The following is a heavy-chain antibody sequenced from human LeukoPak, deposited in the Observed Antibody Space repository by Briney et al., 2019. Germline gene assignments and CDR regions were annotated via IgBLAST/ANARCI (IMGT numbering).Heavy chain of an antibody. D-gene: IGHD3-22*01. J-gene: IGHJ4*02. Sequence: GSLRLSCAASGFTVSSNYMSWVRQPPGKRLEWIASIYYSGNTYYSPSLMSRVTISVDTSKNQFSLNLRSVTAADTAVYYCARAPHFFDTTGSRYYFDYWGQGALVTVSS. CDR3: ARAPHFFDTTGSRYYFDY. V-gene: IGHV4-59*02. CDR1: GFTVSSNY. CDR2: IYYSGNT.